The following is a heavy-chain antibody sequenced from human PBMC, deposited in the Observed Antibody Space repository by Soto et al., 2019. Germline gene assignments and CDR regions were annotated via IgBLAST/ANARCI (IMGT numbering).Heavy chain of an antibody. D-gene: IGHD3-3*01. J-gene: IGHJ4*02. CDR2: IHYSGLT. CDR3: ARRWSGIDF. CDR1: GDSINDYY. Sequence: QVQLQESGPGLVKPSETLSLTCTVSGDSINDYYWTWIRQPPGAGLGWIGYIHYSGLTNYNPSLKSRVTISMDTSKNQFFLKLTSMAAADTAVYYCARRWSGIDFWGQGTLVTVSS. V-gene: IGHV4-59*01.